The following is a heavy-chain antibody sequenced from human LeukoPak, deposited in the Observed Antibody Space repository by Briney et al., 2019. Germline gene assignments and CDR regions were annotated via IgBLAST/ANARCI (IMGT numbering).Heavy chain of an antibody. Sequence: SETLSLTCVVSGASISSDKWWTWVRQTPGKGLEWIGEIHPSGGTNYKPSLKSRVSMSVDRSKNQFSLKMTSVTAADTAFYYCARGGDWKFDYWGQGALVTVSS. D-gene: IGHD2-21*02. J-gene: IGHJ4*02. CDR2: IHPSGGT. V-gene: IGHV4-4*02. CDR3: ARGGDWKFDY. CDR1: GASISSDKW.